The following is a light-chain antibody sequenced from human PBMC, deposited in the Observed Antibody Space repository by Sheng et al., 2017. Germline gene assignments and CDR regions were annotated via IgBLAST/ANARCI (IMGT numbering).Light chain of an antibody. CDR1: QSISSY. Sequence: IQMTQSPSSLSASVGDRVTITCRASQSISSYLNWYQQKPGKAPKLLIYAASSLQSGVPSRFSGSGSGTDFTLTISSLQPEDFATYYCQQSYSTPWTFGQGPRW. CDR2: AAS. J-gene: IGKJ1*01. V-gene: IGKV1-39*01. CDR3: QQSYSTPWT.